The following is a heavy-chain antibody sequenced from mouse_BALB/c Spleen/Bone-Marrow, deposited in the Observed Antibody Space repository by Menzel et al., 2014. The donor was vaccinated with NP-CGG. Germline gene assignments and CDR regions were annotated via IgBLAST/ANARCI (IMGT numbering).Heavy chain of an antibody. Sequence: EVHLVESGGGLVQPGGSLRLSCATSGFTFTDYYMSWVRQPPGKALEWLGFIRNKANGYTTEYSASVKGRFTISRDNSQSILYLQMNTLGAEDSAAYYCATGWFAYWGQGTLVTVSA. CDR1: GFTFTDYY. CDR3: ATGWFAY. V-gene: IGHV7-3*02. CDR2: IRNKANGYTT. J-gene: IGHJ3*01.